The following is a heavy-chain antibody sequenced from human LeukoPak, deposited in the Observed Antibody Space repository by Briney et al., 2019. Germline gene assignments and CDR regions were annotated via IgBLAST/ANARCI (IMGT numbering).Heavy chain of an antibody. D-gene: IGHD6-19*01. CDR2: VYYSGTT. CDR3: ARHPGWSFNVDV. CDR1: GGTIISYY. Sequence: SETLSLTCTVSGGTIISYYKTWIRQPPGKRLEWIGYVYYSGTTNYNPSLESRVTISVDTSKNQFSLKLFSVTAADTAVYYCARHPGWSFNVDVWGNGTTVTVSS. V-gene: IGHV4-59*08. J-gene: IGHJ6*04.